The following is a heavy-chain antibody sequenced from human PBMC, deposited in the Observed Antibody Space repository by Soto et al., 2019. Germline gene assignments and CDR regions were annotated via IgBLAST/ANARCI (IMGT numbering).Heavy chain of an antibody. CDR3: ASEASDIVRGVISASHNAYYFDS. CDR2: IIPILGIA. CDR1: GGTFSSYT. Sequence: QVQLVQSGAEVKKPGSSVKVSCKASGGTFSSYTISWVRQAPGQGLEWMGRIIPILGIANYAQKFQGRVTITADKSTSTAYMELGSLRSEDTAVSYCASEASDIVRGVISASHNAYYFDSWGHGTLVTFCS. J-gene: IGHJ4*01. V-gene: IGHV1-69*02. D-gene: IGHD3-10*01.